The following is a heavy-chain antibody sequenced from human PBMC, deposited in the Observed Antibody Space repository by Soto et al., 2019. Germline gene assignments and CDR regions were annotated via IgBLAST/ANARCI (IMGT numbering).Heavy chain of an antibody. CDR1: GFTFSSYG. J-gene: IGHJ6*02. D-gene: IGHD3-22*01. CDR2: ISYDGSNK. CDR3: AKIRYYDSSGFDYYYGMDV. Sequence: GGSLRLSCAASGFTFSSYGMHWVRQAPGKGLEWVAVISYDGSNKYYADSVKGRFTISRDNSKNTLYLQMNSLRAEDTAVYYCAKIRYYDSSGFDYYYGMDVWGQGTTVTVSS. V-gene: IGHV3-30*18.